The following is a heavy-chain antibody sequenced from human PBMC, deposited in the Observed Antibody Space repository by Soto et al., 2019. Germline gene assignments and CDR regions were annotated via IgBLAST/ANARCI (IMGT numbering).Heavy chain of an antibody. V-gene: IGHV3-23*01. Sequence: GGSLRLSCAASGFTFSSYAMSWVRQAPGKGLEWVSAISGSGGSTYYADSVKGRFTISRDNSKNTLYLQMNSLRAEDTAVYYCAKSGYSYGYYYYGMDVWGQGTTVTVSS. J-gene: IGHJ6*02. CDR3: AKSGYSYGYYYYGMDV. CDR2: ISGSGGST. CDR1: GFTFSSYA. D-gene: IGHD5-18*01.